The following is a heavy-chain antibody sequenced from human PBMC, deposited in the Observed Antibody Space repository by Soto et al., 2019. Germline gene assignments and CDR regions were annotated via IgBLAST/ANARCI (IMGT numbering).Heavy chain of an antibody. Sequence: QVQLVQSGAEVKKPGSSVKVSCKASGGTFSSYAISWVRQAPGQGLEWMGGIIPISGTANSAQKFQGSVTITADKSTSKAYMELSSLRTEDTAVYSCARSQGSSTSLEIYYYYYYGMDVWGQGTTVTVSS. V-gene: IGHV1-69*06. CDR3: ARSQGSSTSLEIYYYYYYGMDV. D-gene: IGHD2-2*01. CDR2: IIPISGTA. CDR1: GGTFSSYA. J-gene: IGHJ6*02.